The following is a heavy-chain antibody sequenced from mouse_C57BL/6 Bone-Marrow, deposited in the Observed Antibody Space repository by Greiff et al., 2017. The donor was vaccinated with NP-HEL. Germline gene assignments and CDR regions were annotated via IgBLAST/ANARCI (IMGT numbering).Heavy chain of an antibody. V-gene: IGHV1-15*01. CDR1: GYTFTDYE. Sequence: QVQLQQSGAELVRPGASVTLSCKASGYTFTDYEMHWVKQTPVHGLEWIGAIDPETGGTAYNQKFQGKAILTADKSSSTAYMELRSLTSEDSAVYYCTKTGTDWYFDVWGTGTTVTGSS. CDR3: TKTGTDWYFDV. CDR2: IDPETGGT. D-gene: IGHD4-1*01. J-gene: IGHJ1*03.